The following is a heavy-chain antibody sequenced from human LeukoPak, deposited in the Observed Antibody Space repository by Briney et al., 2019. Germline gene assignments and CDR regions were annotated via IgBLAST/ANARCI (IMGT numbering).Heavy chain of an antibody. CDR2: IYHSGST. J-gene: IGHJ5*02. CDR1: GGSISSGGYY. CDR3: ARAVQYGSVGSWFDP. Sequence: SETLSLTCTVSGGSISSGGYYWSWIRQPPGKGLEWIGYIYHSGSTYYNPSLKSRVTISVDRSKNQFSLKLSSVTAADTAVYYCARAVQYGSVGSWFDPWGQGTLVTVSS. D-gene: IGHD1-26*01. V-gene: IGHV4-30-2*01.